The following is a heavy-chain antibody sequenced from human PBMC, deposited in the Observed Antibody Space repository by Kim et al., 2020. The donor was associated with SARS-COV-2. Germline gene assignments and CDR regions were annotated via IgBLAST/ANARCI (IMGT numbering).Heavy chain of an antibody. D-gene: IGHD3-22*01. J-gene: IGHJ1*01. CDR2: ISGSGGST. Sequence: GGSLRLSCAASGFTFSSYAMSWVRQAPGKGLEWVSAISGSGGSTYYADSVKGRFTISRDNSKNTLYLQMNSLRAEDTAVYYCAKDWEYDSSGYTYFQHWGQGTLVIVSS. CDR1: GFTFSSYA. V-gene: IGHV3-23*01. CDR3: AKDWEYDSSGYTYFQH.